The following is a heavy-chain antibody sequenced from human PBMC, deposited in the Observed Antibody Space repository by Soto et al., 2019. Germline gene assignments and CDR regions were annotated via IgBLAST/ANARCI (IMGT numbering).Heavy chain of an antibody. D-gene: IGHD2-21*02. CDR3: AHRRVRDLYFDY. J-gene: IGHJ4*02. CDR1: GFSLSTSGAG. V-gene: IGHV2-5*02. CDR2: IYWDDDK. Sequence: QITLKETGPTLVKPTQTLTLTCSFSGFSLSTSGAGVGGIRQPPGKALEWLALIYWDDDKRYNTSLMSRLAVTRDTSKDQVVLTLTDMAPVDTATYYCAHRRVRDLYFDYWGQGTPVTVSS.